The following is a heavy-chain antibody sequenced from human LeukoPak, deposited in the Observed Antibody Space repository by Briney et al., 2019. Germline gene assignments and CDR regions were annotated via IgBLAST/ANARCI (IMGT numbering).Heavy chain of an antibody. Sequence: SETLSLTCTVSGGSISSYYWSWIRQPAGKGLEWIGRIYTSGSTNYNPSLKSRVTMSVDTSKNQFSLKLSSVTAAETAVYYCAREQLGYCSGGSCYTRGYYYYYMDVWGKGTTVTVSS. J-gene: IGHJ6*03. D-gene: IGHD2-15*01. CDR3: AREQLGYCSGGSCYTRGYYYYYMDV. V-gene: IGHV4-4*07. CDR2: IYTSGST. CDR1: GGSISSYY.